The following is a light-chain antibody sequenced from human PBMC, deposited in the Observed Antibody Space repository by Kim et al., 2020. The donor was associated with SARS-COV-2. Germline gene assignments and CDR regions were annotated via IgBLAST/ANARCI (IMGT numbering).Light chain of an antibody. CDR3: ASWDSRLSSGV. V-gene: IGLV1-51*01. Sequence: GRRVTTSCSGTSSNVEINHVSWYQQVPGTAPRLLIYDTNRRSSGIPDRFSASKSATSATLGITGLQTGDEAVYYCASWDSRLSSGVFGGGTKLTVL. CDR1: SSNVEINH. CDR2: DTN. J-gene: IGLJ3*02.